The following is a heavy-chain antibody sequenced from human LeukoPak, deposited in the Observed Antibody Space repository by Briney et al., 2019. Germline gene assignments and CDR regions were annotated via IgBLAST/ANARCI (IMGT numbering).Heavy chain of an antibody. D-gene: IGHD2-15*01. V-gene: IGHV4-59*01. CDR1: GGSISNYY. CDR2: IYYSGST. Sequence: SETLSLTCTVSGGSISNYYWSWIRQPPGKGLEWIGYIYYSGSTNYNPSLKSRVTISVDTSKNQFSLKLSSVTAADTAVYYCARGDCSGGSCYFFDYWGQGTLVTVSS. J-gene: IGHJ4*02. CDR3: ARGDCSGGSCYFFDY.